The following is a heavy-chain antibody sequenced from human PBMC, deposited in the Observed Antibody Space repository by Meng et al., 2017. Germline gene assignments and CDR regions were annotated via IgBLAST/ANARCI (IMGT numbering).Heavy chain of an antibody. CDR3: ARGDDTLADY. Sequence: QVQLVESGGGAVHPVRSLRLSCAASGVTFSSYAMHWVRQAPGKGLEWVTVISYDGSNKYYAGSVKGRFTIARDNSKNTLYLQMNSLRAEDTAVYYCARGDDTLADYWGQGTLVTVSS. D-gene: IGHD3-22*01. CDR2: ISYDGSNK. J-gene: IGHJ4*02. V-gene: IGHV3-30-3*01. CDR1: GVTFSSYA.